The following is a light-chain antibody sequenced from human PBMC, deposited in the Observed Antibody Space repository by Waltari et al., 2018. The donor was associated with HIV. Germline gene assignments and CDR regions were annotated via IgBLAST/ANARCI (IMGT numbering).Light chain of an antibody. CDR1: SNAVGRYNY. Sequence: QSALTQPASLSGSPGQSITISCDGTSNAVGRYNYVSWYQQHPGKAPKLMICEVNNRPSGVSSRFSGSKSGNTAYLTISGLQAEDEADYYCSSYTSSITLVFGGGTKVTVL. V-gene: IGLV2-14*01. CDR2: EVN. J-gene: IGLJ2*01. CDR3: SSYTSSITLV.